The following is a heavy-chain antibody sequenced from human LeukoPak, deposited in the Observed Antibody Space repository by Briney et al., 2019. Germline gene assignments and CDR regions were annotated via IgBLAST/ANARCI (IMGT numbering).Heavy chain of an antibody. CDR1: GGSFSGYY. J-gene: IGHJ4*02. CDR2: INHSGST. Sequence: SETLSLTCAVYGGSFSGYYWSWIRQPPGKGLEWIGEINHSGSTNYNPSLKSRVTMSVDTSKNQFSVKLSSVTAADTAVYYCAREILGAVGPTSQVRAPFDYWGQGTLVTVSS. CDR3: AREILGAVGPTSQVRAPFDY. V-gene: IGHV4-34*01. D-gene: IGHD1-26*01.